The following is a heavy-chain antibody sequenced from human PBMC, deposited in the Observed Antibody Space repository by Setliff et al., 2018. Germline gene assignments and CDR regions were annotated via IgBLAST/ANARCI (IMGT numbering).Heavy chain of an antibody. V-gene: IGHV7-4-1*02. CDR3: ARAWYYNFWSGSQIEY. CDR2: INTNTGNP. CDR1: GYTFTSYA. D-gene: IGHD3-3*01. J-gene: IGHJ4*01. Sequence: GASVKVSCKASGYTFTSYAMNWVRQAPGQGPEWMGWINTNTGNPMYAQGFTGRFVFSLDTSVSTAYLQISSLKAEDTAVYYCARAWYYNFWSGSQIEYWGHGTLVTVSS.